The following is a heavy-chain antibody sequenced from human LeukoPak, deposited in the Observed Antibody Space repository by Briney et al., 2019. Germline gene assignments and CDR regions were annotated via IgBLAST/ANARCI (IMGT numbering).Heavy chain of an antibody. J-gene: IGHJ4*02. V-gene: IGHV3-21*01. D-gene: IGHD3-22*01. CDR3: VLQGPEWWLLYY. Sequence: PGGSLRLSCAGSGFTFSRYTFNWVRQAPGRGLEWVSAISGDSKYIYYTDSVKGRFTISRDNAKNSVYLQMNSLRAEDTAVYYCVLQGPEWWLLYYWGQGTLVTVSS. CDR2: ISGDSKYI. CDR1: GFTFSRYT.